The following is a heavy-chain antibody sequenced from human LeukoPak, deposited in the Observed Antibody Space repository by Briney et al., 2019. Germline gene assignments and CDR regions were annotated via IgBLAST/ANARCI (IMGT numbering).Heavy chain of an antibody. D-gene: IGHD3-9*01. CDR2: IIPIFGTA. Sequence: GSSVKVSCKASGGTFSSYAISWVRQAPGQGLEWMGGIIPIFGTANYAQKLQGRVTMTTDTSTSTAYMELRSLRSDDTAVYYCARALPLDSWVDYWGQGTLVTVSS. CDR1: GGTFSSYA. CDR3: ARALPLDSWVDY. J-gene: IGHJ4*02. V-gene: IGHV1-69*05.